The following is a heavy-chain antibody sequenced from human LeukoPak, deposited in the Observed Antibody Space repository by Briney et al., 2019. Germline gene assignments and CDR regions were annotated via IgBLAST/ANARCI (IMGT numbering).Heavy chain of an antibody. V-gene: IGHV4-61*09. J-gene: IGHJ6*03. CDR3: ARVGGDYSYYYMDV. CDR2: IYSSGST. CDR1: GDSMSSGSYF. D-gene: IGHD2-21*01. Sequence: SETLSLTCTVSGDSMSSGSYFWNWIRQPAGKGLEFIGHIYSSGSTHYNPSLKSRVTISVDTSKNQISLKLSSMTAADTAVYYCARVGGDYSYYYMDVWGKGTSVTVSS.